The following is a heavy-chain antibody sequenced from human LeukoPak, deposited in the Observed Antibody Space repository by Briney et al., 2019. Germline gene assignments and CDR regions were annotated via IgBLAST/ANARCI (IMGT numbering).Heavy chain of an antibody. Sequence: GGSLRLSCAASGFTFSDYYMSWIRQAPGKGLEWVSYISGSGSTMYYADSVKGRFTISRDNAKNSLYLQMNSLRAEDTAVYYCARVITPYDFWSGANPNWFDPWGQGTLVTVSS. D-gene: IGHD3-3*01. CDR3: ARVITPYDFWSGANPNWFDP. CDR2: ISGSGSTM. J-gene: IGHJ5*02. CDR1: GFTFSDYY. V-gene: IGHV3-11*04.